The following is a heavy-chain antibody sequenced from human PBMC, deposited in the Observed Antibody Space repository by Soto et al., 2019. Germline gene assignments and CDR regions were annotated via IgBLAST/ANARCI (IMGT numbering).Heavy chain of an antibody. CDR2: IYYLGNT. Sequence: SETLSLTCTVSGGSISSSSSYWGWIRQPPGKGLEWVGSIYYLGNTYYNPSLGGRVSISVDPSKNQFSLNLNSVTAADTAVYYCASLSPGYCTNGVCYGEPLDYWGQGTXVTVSS. J-gene: IGHJ4*02. CDR3: ASLSPGYCTNGVCYGEPLDY. V-gene: IGHV4-39*07. D-gene: IGHD2-8*01. CDR1: GGSISSSSSY.